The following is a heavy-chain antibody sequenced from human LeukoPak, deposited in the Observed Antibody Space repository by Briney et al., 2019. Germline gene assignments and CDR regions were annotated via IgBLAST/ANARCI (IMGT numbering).Heavy chain of an antibody. CDR2: INSDGSIT. V-gene: IGHV3-74*01. D-gene: IGHD4-23*01. J-gene: IGHJ4*02. Sequence: PGGSLRLSCAVSGFTFSDSWMHWVRQAPGKGLVWVSRINSDGSITAYADSVKGRFTISRDNAKNTPYLRMNSLRAEDTGVYYCTRADEYGGNTLWGQGTLITVSS. CDR1: GFTFSDSW. CDR3: TRADEYGGNTL.